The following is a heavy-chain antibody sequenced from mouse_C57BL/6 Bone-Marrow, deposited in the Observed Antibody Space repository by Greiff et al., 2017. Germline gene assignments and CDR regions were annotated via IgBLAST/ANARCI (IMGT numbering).Heavy chain of an antibody. J-gene: IGHJ2*01. CDR2: IHPNSGRT. CDR3: ERGRNYYGSGNYYFDY. Sequence: VQLQQPGAELVKPGASVKLSCKASGYTFTSYWMLWVKQRPGQGLEWLGMIHPNSGRTNYNEKFKRRATLTVDKSSSTAYMQHSSLTSEDSAVYYCERGRNYYGSGNYYFDYWGQGTTLTVSS. D-gene: IGHD1-1*01. V-gene: IGHV1-64*01. CDR1: GYTFTSYW.